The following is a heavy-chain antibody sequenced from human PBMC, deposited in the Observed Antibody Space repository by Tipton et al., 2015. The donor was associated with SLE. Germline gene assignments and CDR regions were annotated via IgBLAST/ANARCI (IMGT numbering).Heavy chain of an antibody. CDR1: GGSISSRRYY. CDR3: ARDPNGGYGTFDF. V-gene: IGHV4-39*07. Sequence: TLSLTCTVSGGSISSRRYYWGWIRQPPGKGLEWIGSIYYSGSTYYNPSLKSRVTISVDTSKNQFSLKLSSVTAADTAVYFCARDPNGGYGTFDFWGQGALVTVSS. J-gene: IGHJ4*02. CDR2: IYYSGST. D-gene: IGHD4-17*01.